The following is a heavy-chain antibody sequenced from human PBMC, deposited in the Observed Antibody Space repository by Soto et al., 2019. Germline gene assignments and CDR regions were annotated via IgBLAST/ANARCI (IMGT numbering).Heavy chain of an antibody. CDR2: IGTAGDT. Sequence: EVQLVESGGGLVQPGGSLRLSCVASGFSFSRFHLHWVRQVTGKGLEWVSAIGTAGDTYYSGSVKGRFTISRENAKNSLYLQMNSLRAADTAVYFCARDHWNFEAYYYFGMDVWGQGTTVAVSS. V-gene: IGHV3-13*01. CDR3: ARDHWNFEAYYYFGMDV. D-gene: IGHD1-7*01. CDR1: GFSFSRFH. J-gene: IGHJ6*02.